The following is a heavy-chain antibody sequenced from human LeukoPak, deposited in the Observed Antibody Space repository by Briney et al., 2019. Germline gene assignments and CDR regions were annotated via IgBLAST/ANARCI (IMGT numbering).Heavy chain of an antibody. CDR1: GGSITSGDYY. J-gene: IGHJ4*02. CDR2: IYHSGST. Sequence: SQTLSLTCTVSGGSITSGDYYWSWIRQPPGKGLEWIGNIYHSGSTNYNPSLKSRVTISVDKSKNQFSLKLSSVTAADTAVYYCARQGSGNYLSPVNYWGQGTLVTVSS. CDR3: ARQGSGNYLSPVNY. V-gene: IGHV4-30-4*01. D-gene: IGHD1-26*01.